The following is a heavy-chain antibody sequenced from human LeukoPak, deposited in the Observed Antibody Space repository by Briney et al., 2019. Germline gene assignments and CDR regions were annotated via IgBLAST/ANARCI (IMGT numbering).Heavy chain of an antibody. CDR1: GGSVSSGSYY. CDR3: ASGYLFDY. Sequence: PSETLSLTCTVSGGSVSSGSYYWSWIRQPPGKGLEWIGYIYYSGSTSYNPSLKSRVTISVDTSKNQFSLKLSSVTAADTAVYYCASGYLFDYWGQGTLVTVSS. V-gene: IGHV4-61*01. D-gene: IGHD3-22*01. CDR2: IYYSGST. J-gene: IGHJ4*02.